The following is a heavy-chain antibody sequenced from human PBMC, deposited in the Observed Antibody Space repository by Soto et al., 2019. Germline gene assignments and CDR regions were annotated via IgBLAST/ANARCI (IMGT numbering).Heavy chain of an antibody. D-gene: IGHD3-10*01. CDR2: ISGSGGST. CDR3: AKEVAYGSGYNWFDP. J-gene: IGHJ5*02. Sequence: GGSLRLSCAASGFTFGSYAMSWVRQAPGKGLEWVSAISGSGGSTYYADSVKGRFTISRDNSKNTLYLQMNSLRAEDTAVYYCAKEVAYGSGYNWFDPWGQGTLVTVSS. V-gene: IGHV3-23*01. CDR1: GFTFGSYA.